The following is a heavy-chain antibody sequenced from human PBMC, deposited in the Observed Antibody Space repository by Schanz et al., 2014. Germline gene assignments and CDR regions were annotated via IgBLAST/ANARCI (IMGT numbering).Heavy chain of an antibody. CDR3: ASPSGYSDYGTYFDF. V-gene: IGHV3-7*02. CDR2: IKQHGNEK. Sequence: EGQLAESGGGLVQPGGSLRLSCAVSGFTFSSYWMSWVRQAPGKGLEWVANIKQHGNEKYYVDSVKGRFTISRDNSRNPLYLQMNSLRTEDTAVYYCASPSGYSDYGTYFDFWGQGTLVTVSS. J-gene: IGHJ4*02. D-gene: IGHD5-12*01. CDR1: GFTFSSYW.